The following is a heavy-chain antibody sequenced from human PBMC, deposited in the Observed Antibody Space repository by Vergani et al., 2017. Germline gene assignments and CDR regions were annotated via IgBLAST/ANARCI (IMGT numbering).Heavy chain of an antibody. CDR2: IYHSGGT. J-gene: IGHJ4*02. CDR3: AGVLNIVNTDTIDYGDYLFRGFDS. CDR1: GASIRSSNYY. V-gene: IGHV4-39*07. D-gene: IGHD4-17*01. Sequence: QLQLQESGPGLVKPSATLSLTCSVSGASIRSSNYYWGWIRQPPGKGLEWIGNIYHSGGTYYHPSLKSRVTISVDTSTNQFSLKLTSLTAADTAVYFCAGVLNIVNTDTIDYGDYLFRGFDSWGQGTLVSVSS.